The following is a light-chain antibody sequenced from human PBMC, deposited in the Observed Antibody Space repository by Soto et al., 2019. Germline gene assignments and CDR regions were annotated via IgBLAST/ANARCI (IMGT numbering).Light chain of an antibody. CDR3: QQYGGSPMYT. V-gene: IGKV3-20*01. J-gene: IGKJ2*01. Sequence: EIVLTQSPGTLSLSPGERATLSCRASQSVSSSYLAWYQQKPGQAPRLLIYGASSRATGIPDRFSGSGSGTDFTLTISRLEPEDFAVYYCQQYGGSPMYTFGRGTKLEIK. CDR2: GAS. CDR1: QSVSSSY.